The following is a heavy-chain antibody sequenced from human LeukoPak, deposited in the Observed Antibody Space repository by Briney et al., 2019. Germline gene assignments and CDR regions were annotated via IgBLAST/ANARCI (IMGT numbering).Heavy chain of an antibody. V-gene: IGHV4-39*07. CDR2: IHYSGNS. CDR1: GGSISSRSYY. Sequence: SETLSLTCTVSGGSISSRSYYWGWIRQPPGKGLEWIGSIHYSGNSYYNPSLKSRVTISVDTSKNQFSLKLTSVTAAGTAVYYCARGSGYTYGPDYWGQGTLVTVSS. D-gene: IGHD5-18*01. CDR3: ARGSGYTYGPDY. J-gene: IGHJ4*02.